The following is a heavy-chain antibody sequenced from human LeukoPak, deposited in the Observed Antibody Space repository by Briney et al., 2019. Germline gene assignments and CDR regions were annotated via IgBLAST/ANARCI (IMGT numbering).Heavy chain of an antibody. J-gene: IGHJ4*02. CDR1: GFTFSSYG. V-gene: IGHV3-30*02. D-gene: IGHD3-9*01. CDR3: AKDGANRILTGYYADF. CDR2: IRYDGSKK. Sequence: GGSLRLSCAASGFTFSSYGMHWVRQAPGKGLEWVAFIRYDGSKKYYADSMKGRFTISRDNSKNTLYLQMNSLRAEDTAVYYCAKDGANRILTGYYADFWGQGTLVTVSS.